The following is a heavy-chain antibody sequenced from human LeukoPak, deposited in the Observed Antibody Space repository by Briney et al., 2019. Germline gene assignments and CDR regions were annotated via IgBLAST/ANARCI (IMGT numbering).Heavy chain of an antibody. CDR1: GFTFSEYW. J-gene: IGHJ4*02. V-gene: IGHV3-7*01. D-gene: IGHD1-26*01. Sequence: SGGSLRLSCAASGFTFSEYWMSWVRQAPGKGLEWVANIQDDGSEKHYMDSVKGRFAISRDGAKNSLYLQMNSLRAEDTALYYCVRDQVDGGYYYWGQGILVTVSS. CDR2: IQDDGSEK. CDR3: VRDQVDGGYYY.